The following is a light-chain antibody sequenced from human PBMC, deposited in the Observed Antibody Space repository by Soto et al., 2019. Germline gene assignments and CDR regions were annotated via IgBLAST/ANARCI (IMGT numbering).Light chain of an antibody. CDR2: GAA. Sequence: EIEMTQYPATLSVSPGERATLSFRASQSVRRNLPWYHQEPGQAPRLLIYGAATSATGIPASFSDSRPGTEFTLTIRSLQSEDFAVYYCQQYNNWPPLPFGRGTKVDIK. J-gene: IGKJ4*02. V-gene: IGKV3-15*01. CDR1: QSVRRN. CDR3: QQYNNWPPLP.